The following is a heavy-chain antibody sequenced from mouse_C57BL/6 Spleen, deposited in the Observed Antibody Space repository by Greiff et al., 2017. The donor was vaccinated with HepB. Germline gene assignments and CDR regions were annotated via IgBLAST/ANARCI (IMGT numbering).Heavy chain of an antibody. CDR2: INSDGGST. D-gene: IGHD2-1*01. Sequence: DVQLVESGGGLVQPGESLKLSCESNEYEFPSHDMSWVRKTPEKRLELVAAINSDGGSTYYPDTMERRFIISRDNTKKTLYLQMSSLGSEDTALYYCASYGNYVRAMDYWGQGTSVTVSS. CDR1: EYEFPSHD. J-gene: IGHJ4*01. V-gene: IGHV5-2*01. CDR3: ASYGNYVRAMDY.